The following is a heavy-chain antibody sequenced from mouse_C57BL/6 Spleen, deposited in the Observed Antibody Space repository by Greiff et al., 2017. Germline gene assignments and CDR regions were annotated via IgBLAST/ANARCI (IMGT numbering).Heavy chain of an antibody. V-gene: IGHV1-55*01. J-gene: IGHJ3*01. D-gene: IGHD3-2*02. CDR1: GYTFPSYW. Sequence: VKLQQPGAELVKPGASVKMSCKASGYTFPSYWITWVKQRPGQGLEWIGDIYPGSGSTNYNEKFKSKATLTVDTSSSTAYMQLSSLTSEDSAVYYCARSGSSGYVFAYWGQGTLVTVSA. CDR2: IYPGSGST. CDR3: ARSGSSGYVFAY.